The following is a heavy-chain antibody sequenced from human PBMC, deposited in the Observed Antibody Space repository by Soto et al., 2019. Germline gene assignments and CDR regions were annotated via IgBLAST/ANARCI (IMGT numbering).Heavy chain of an antibody. Sequence: GGSLRLSCAASGFTFSTYSMNWVRQAPGKGLEWVSSISSSSSNIYYADSVKGRFTISRDNAKNSLYLQMSSLRVEDTALYFCARWSFSNGYYYFDPWGRGTLVTVSS. CDR1: GFTFSTYS. J-gene: IGHJ5*02. CDR2: ISSSSSNI. CDR3: ARWSFSNGYYYFDP. D-gene: IGHD3-22*01. V-gene: IGHV3-21*04.